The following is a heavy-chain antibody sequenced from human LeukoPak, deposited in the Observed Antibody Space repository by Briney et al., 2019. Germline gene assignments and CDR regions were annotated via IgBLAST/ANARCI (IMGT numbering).Heavy chain of an antibody. CDR3: ARDNGSGWSNLYYFDY. CDR1: GYTFTSYD. CDR2: INPSGGST. Sequence: ASVKVSCKASGYTFTSYDINWVRQAPGQGLEWMGIINPSGGSTSYAQKFQGRVTMTRDMSTSTVYMELSSLRSEDTAVYYCARDNGSGWSNLYYFDYWGQGTLVTVSS. V-gene: IGHV1-46*01. D-gene: IGHD6-19*01. J-gene: IGHJ4*02.